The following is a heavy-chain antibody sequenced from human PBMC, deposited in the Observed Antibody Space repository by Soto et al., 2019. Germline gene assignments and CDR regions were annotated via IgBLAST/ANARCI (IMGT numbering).Heavy chain of an antibody. D-gene: IGHD3-10*01. V-gene: IGHV4-34*01. CDR3: ARGLSFSGDYYYMDV. Sequence: PAATVSLTCAVYGGSFSRYYSSWIRKQPGKGLEWIGETNPGGSTNYTPSLKSRVTISVDTSKNQFSLKLSSVTAADTAVYDCARGLSFSGDYYYMDVWGKGTTVTVSS. J-gene: IGHJ6*03. CDR1: GGSFSRYY. CDR2: TNPGGST.